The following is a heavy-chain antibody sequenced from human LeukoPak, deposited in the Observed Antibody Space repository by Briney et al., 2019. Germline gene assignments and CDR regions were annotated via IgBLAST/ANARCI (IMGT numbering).Heavy chain of an antibody. Sequence: ASVKVSCKAAGYTFNSYYMHWVRQAPGQGLEWMGTINPSGGSASYAQKLQGRVTMTRDTSTGTVYMELSSLRSEDTAVYYCARGGRGEGTGTTRVAFDIWGQGTMVTVSS. CDR1: GYTFNSYY. J-gene: IGHJ3*02. CDR3: ARGGRGEGTGTTRVAFDI. CDR2: INPSGGSA. D-gene: IGHD1-1*01. V-gene: IGHV1-46*02.